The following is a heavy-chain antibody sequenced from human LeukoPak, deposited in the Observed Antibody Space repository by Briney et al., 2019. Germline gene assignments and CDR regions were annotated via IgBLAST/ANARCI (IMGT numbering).Heavy chain of an antibody. J-gene: IGHJ5*02. V-gene: IGHV4-59*11. CDR3: ARWGYNWFDP. Sequence: SETLSLNCTVSGGSISSHYWSWLRQPPGKGLEWIGYIYYSGSTNYNPSLKSRVTISVDTSKNQFSLKLSSVTAADTAVYYCARWGYNWFDPWGQGTLVTVSS. CDR1: GGSISSHY. D-gene: IGHD7-27*01. CDR2: IYYSGST.